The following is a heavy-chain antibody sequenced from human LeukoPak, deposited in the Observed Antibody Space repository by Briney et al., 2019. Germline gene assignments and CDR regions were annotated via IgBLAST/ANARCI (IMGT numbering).Heavy chain of an antibody. Sequence: SVKVSCKASGGTFSSYTISWGLQAPRQGLEWVGRIIPILGIANYAQKFQGRVTITADKSTSPAYMELSSLRSEDTAVYYCARDPDFWSSYYYMDVWGKGTTVTVSS. CDR2: IIPILGIA. V-gene: IGHV1-69*04. J-gene: IGHJ6*03. D-gene: IGHD3-3*01. CDR3: ARDPDFWSSYYYMDV. CDR1: GGTFSSYT.